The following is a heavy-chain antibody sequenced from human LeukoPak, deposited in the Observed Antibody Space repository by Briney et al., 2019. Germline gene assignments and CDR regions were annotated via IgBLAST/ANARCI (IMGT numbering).Heavy chain of an antibody. J-gene: IGHJ5*02. CDR3: ARDIVEMATNAISGDLHWFDP. D-gene: IGHD5-24*01. Sequence: SVKVPCKASGGTFSSYAISWVRQAPGQGLEWMGGIIPIFGTANYAQKFQGRVTITADESTSTAYMELSSLRSEDTAVYYCARDIVEMATNAISGDLHWFDPWGQGTLVTVSS. CDR2: IIPIFGTA. CDR1: GGTFSSYA. V-gene: IGHV1-69*13.